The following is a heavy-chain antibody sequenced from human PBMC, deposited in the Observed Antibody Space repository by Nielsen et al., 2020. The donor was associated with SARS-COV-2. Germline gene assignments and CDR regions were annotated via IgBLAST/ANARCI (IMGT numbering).Heavy chain of an antibody. CDR1: GFTFSSYW. V-gene: IGHV3-74*01. D-gene: IGHD6-6*01. CDR3: VKDLWIAARAFDY. J-gene: IGHJ4*02. CDR2: INSDGSST. Sequence: GGSLRLSCAASGFTFSSYWMHWVRQAPGKGLVWVSRINSDGSSTSYADSVKGRFTISRDNAKNTLYLQMSSLRAEDTAVYYCVKDLWIAARAFDYWGQGTLVTVSS.